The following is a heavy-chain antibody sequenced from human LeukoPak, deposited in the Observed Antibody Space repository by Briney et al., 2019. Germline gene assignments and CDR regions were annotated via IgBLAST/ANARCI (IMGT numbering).Heavy chain of an antibody. J-gene: IGHJ6*02. V-gene: IGHV1-2*02. D-gene: IGHD4-17*01. CDR2: INPNSGGT. Sequence: ASVKVSCKASGYTFTGYYMHWVRQAPGQGLEWMGWINPNSGGTNYAQKFQGRVTMTRDTSISTAYMELSRLRSDDTAVYYCASSVIGYGDYYYYYGMDVWGQGTTVTVSS. CDR3: ASSVIGYGDYYYYYGMDV. CDR1: GYTFTGYY.